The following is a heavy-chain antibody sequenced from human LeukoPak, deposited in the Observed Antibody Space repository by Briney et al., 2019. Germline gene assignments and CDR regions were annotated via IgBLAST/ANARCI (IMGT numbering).Heavy chain of an antibody. D-gene: IGHD3-3*01. CDR3: ARDDFWSGYPHFDY. CDR1: GYTFTGYY. J-gene: IGHJ4*02. V-gene: IGHV1-2*02. CDR2: INPNSGGT. Sequence: GASVKVSCKASGYTFTGYYMHWVRQAPGQGLEWMGWINPNSGGTNYAQKFQGRVTMTRDTSISTAYMELSRLRSDDTAVYYCARDDFWSGYPHFDYWGQGTLVTVSS.